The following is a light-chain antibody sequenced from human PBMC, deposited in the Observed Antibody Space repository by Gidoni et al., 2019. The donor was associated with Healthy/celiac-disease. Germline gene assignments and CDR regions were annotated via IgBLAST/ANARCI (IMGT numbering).Light chain of an antibody. CDR3: QQYKNWPPLT. V-gene: IGKV3-15*01. CDR1: QSVSSN. Sequence: IVMTQSPATLSVSPGERATLSRRASQSVSSNLAWYQQKPGQAPRLLIYGASTRATGIPARFSGSGSGTEFTLTISSLQSEDFAVYYCQQYKNWPPLTFGGGTKVEIK. CDR2: GAS. J-gene: IGKJ4*01.